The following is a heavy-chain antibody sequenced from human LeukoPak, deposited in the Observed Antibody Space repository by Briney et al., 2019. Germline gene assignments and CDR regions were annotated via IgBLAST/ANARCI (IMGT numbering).Heavy chain of an antibody. D-gene: IGHD3-3*01. CDR1: GVSISSGGYY. J-gene: IGHJ6*02. CDR3: AGSSTIFGVVSGMDV. Sequence: SQTLSLTCTVSGVSISSGGYYWSWIRQHPGKGLEWIGYIYYSGSTYYNPSLKSRVTISVDTSKNQFSLKLSSVTAADTAVYYCAGSSTIFGVVSGMDVWGQGTTVTVSS. V-gene: IGHV4-31*03. CDR2: IYYSGST.